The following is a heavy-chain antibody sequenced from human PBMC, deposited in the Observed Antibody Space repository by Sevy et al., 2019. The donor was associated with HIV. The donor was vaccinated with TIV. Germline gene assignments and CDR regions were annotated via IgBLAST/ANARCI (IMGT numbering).Heavy chain of an antibody. CDR3: ARDRGRGEVALDL. Sequence: RGSLRLSCAASGFRFRDYRMNWVRQAPGKGLEWVSYITSSSNTINYAYSVKGRFTISRDNGRNSLYLQINSLRHEDTAVYYCARDRGRGEVALDLWGQGTLVTVSS. D-gene: IGHD3-10*01. J-gene: IGHJ5*02. V-gene: IGHV3-48*02. CDR1: GFRFRDYR. CDR2: ITSSSNTI.